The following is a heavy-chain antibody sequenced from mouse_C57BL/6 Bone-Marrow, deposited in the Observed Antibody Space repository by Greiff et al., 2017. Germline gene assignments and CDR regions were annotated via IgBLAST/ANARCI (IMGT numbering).Heavy chain of an antibody. D-gene: IGHD1-1*01. CDR2: IYPRSGNT. CDR1: GYTFTSYG. Sequence: QVQLQQSGAELARPGASVKLSCKASGYTFTSYGISWVKQRTGQGLEWIGEIYPRSGNTYYTEKFKGKATLTADKSSSTAYMELRSLTSEDSAVYFCANYYYGSSYDAMDYWGQGTSVTVSS. CDR3: ANYYYGSSYDAMDY. J-gene: IGHJ4*01. V-gene: IGHV1-81*01.